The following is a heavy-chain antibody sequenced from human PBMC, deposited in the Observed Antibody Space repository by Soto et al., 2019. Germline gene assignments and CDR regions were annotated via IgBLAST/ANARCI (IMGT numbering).Heavy chain of an antibody. V-gene: IGHV3-23*01. CDR3: AKDDTRNSGWYYFGY. CDR1: GVTFSTYA. J-gene: IGHJ4*02. Sequence: EVHLLESGGGLVQPGGSLRLSCAASGVTFSTYAMGWVRQAPGKGLEWVTVTDYSGSTTYDADSVTGRFTISGDNSRSTLHLQMTSLRPEDTAVYYCAKDDTRNSGWYYFGYWGQGAPVTVSS. CDR2: TDYSGSTT. D-gene: IGHD6-19*01.